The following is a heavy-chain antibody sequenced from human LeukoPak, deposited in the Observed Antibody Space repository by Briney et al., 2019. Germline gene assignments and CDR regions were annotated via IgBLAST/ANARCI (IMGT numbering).Heavy chain of an antibody. Sequence: GGSLRLSCAASGFTFSSYDMHWVRQATGKGLEWVSAIGTAGDTYYPGSVKGRFTISRENAKNSLYLQMNSLRAGDTAVYYCARGRYYDFWSGYLSNQYYFDYWGQGTLVTVSS. D-gene: IGHD3-3*01. CDR2: IGTAGDT. CDR3: ARGRYYDFWSGYLSNQYYFDY. CDR1: GFTFSSYD. V-gene: IGHV3-13*01. J-gene: IGHJ4*02.